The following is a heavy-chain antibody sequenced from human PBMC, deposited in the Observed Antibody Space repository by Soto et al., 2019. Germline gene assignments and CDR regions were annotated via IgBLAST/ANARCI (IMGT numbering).Heavy chain of an antibody. CDR3: ARAKYDSGWYPDYFDY. CDR1: GFTFSSYW. D-gene: IGHD6-19*01. J-gene: IGHJ4*02. Sequence: ESGGGLVQPGGSLRLSCAASGFTFSSYWMSWVRQAPGKGLEWVANIKQDGSDKYYVDSVKGRFTISRDNAKNSLYLQMSLGAEDTAVYYCARAKYDSGWYPDYFDYWGQGTLVTVSS. CDR2: IKQDGSDK. V-gene: IGHV3-7*03.